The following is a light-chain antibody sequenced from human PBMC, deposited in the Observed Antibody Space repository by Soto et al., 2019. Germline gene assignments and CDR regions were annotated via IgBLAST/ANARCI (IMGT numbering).Light chain of an antibody. CDR1: QSVSSN. CDR3: QQYNQWPRT. CDR2: AIS. Sequence: EIEMTQSPATLSVSPGERATLSCRASQSVSSNLAWYQKKPGQAPRLLIYAISTGATGIPARFSGSGSGTEFTLTISSLQSEDFAVYYCQQYNQWPRTFGQGTTVEIK. J-gene: IGKJ1*01. V-gene: IGKV3-15*01.